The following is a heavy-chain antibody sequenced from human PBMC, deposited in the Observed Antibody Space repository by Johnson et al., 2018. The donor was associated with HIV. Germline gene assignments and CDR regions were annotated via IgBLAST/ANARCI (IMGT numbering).Heavy chain of an antibody. CDR1: GFTFSSFP. Sequence: QVQLVESGGGVVQPGRSLRLSCAASGFTFSSFPIHWVRQAPGKGLEWVAVISFDGSKKYYGDSVKGRFTVSRDNSKSTLYLQMSSLRAEDTAIYYCARGPLVGATSFGYDFAFDIWGLGTMVTVSS. D-gene: IGHD1-26*01. J-gene: IGHJ3*02. CDR2: ISFDGSKK. CDR3: ARGPLVGATSFGYDFAFDI. V-gene: IGHV3-30*04.